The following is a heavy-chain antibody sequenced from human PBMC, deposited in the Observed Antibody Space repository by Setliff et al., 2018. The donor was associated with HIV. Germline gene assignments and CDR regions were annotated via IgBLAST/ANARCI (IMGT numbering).Heavy chain of an antibody. CDR2: VYDSGST. CDR1: GGSFSGYY. V-gene: IGHV4-34*01. J-gene: IGHJ6*03. CDR3: ARHRDPPGSRWIFYYYYMDL. Sequence: SETLSLTCAVYGGSFSGYYWSWIRQPPGKGLEWMGSVYDSGSTSYNPSLSSRVTISVDTSKNQVSLRLSSVTAADAGVYYCARHRDPPGSRWIFYYYYMDLWGAGTTVTVSS. D-gene: IGHD6-13*01.